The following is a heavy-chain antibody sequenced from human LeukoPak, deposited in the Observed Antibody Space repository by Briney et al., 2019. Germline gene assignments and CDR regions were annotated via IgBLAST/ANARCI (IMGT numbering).Heavy chain of an antibody. CDR3: AKFSGSYGY. V-gene: IGHV3-30*18. CDR2: ISYDGSNK. D-gene: IGHD1-26*01. Sequence: ERSLRLSCAASGFTFSSYGMHWVRQAPGKGLEWVAVISYDGSNKYYADSVKGRFTISRDNSKNTLYLQMNSLRAEDTAVYYCAKFSGSYGYWGQGTLVTVSS. CDR1: GFTFSSYG. J-gene: IGHJ4*02.